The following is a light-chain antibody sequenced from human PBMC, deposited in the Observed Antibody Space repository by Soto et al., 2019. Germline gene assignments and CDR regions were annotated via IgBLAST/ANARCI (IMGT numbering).Light chain of an antibody. CDR3: QQYGSLSWT. Sequence: EIVLTQSPGTLSLSPGERATLSCGASQSVSSSYLAWYQQKPGQAPRLLIYGASTRATGVPDRFSGSGSGTDFTLTISRLEPEDFAVYHCQQYGSLSWTFGQGTKVDIK. CDR2: GAS. V-gene: IGKV3-20*01. J-gene: IGKJ1*01. CDR1: QSVSSSY.